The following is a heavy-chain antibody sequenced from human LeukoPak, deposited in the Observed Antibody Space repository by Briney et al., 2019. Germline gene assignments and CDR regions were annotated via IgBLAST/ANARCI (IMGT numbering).Heavy chain of an antibody. CDR2: IYHSGST. V-gene: IGHV4-59*01. CDR3: ARGSRGYSYG. Sequence: SETLSLTCTVSGGSISTYYWNWIRQPPGKGLEWIGYIYHSGSTNYNPSLKSRVTISVDTSKNQFSLKLSSVTAADTAVYYCARGSRGYSYGWGQGTLVTVSS. CDR1: GGSISTYY. D-gene: IGHD5-18*01. J-gene: IGHJ4*02.